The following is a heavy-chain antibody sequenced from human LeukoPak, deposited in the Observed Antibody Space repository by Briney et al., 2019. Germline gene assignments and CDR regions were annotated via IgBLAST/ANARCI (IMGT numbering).Heavy chain of an antibody. CDR3: ARERGDWSGSYWFDP. CDR1: GFTFSSYV. CDR2: ISSSSSYI. Sequence: PGGSLRLFFAASGFTFSSYVLHWVRQAPGKGLEWVSSISSSSSYIYYADSVKGRFTISRDNAKNSLYLQMNSLRAEDTAVYYCARERGDWSGSYWFDPWGQGTLVTVSS. D-gene: IGHD1-26*01. V-gene: IGHV3-21*01. J-gene: IGHJ5*02.